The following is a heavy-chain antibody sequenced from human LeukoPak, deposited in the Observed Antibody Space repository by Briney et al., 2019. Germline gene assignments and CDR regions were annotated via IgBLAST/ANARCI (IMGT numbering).Heavy chain of an antibody. CDR3: ARVTLTSPSNWGSEAFDI. CDR2: IYYSGST. Sequence: PSETLSLTCTVSGGSISSYYWSWIRQPPGKGLEWIGYIYYSGSTNYNPSLKSRVTISVDTSKNQFSLKLSSVTAADTAVYYCARVTLTSPSNWGSEAFDIWGQGTMVTVSS. CDR1: GGSISSYY. V-gene: IGHV4-59*01. D-gene: IGHD7-27*01. J-gene: IGHJ3*02.